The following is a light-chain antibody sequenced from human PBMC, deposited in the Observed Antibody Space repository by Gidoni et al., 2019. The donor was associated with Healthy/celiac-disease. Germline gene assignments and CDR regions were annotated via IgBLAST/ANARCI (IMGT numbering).Light chain of an antibody. Sequence: DIQMTQSPSSLSASVGDRVTITCQASQDMSNYLNWYQQKPGTAPKLLIYDASNLETGVPSRFSGSGSGTDFTFTISSLQPEDIATYYCQQYDNLLLTFGGGTKVEIK. CDR3: QQYDNLLLT. J-gene: IGKJ4*01. CDR1: QDMSNY. V-gene: IGKV1-33*01. CDR2: DAS.